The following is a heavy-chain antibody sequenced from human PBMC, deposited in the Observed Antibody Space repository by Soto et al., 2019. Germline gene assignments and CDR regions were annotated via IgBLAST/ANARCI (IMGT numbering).Heavy chain of an antibody. V-gene: IGHV4-30-4*01. D-gene: IGHD4-4*01. CDR1: GGSISSGDYY. Sequence: SETLSLTCTVSGGSISSGDYYWSWIRQPPGKGLEWIGYIYYSGSTYYNPSLKSRVTISVDTSKNQFSLKLSSVTAADTAVYYCASGPVYSNCPYFDYWGQGTLVTVSS. J-gene: IGHJ4*02. CDR3: ASGPVYSNCPYFDY. CDR2: IYYSGST.